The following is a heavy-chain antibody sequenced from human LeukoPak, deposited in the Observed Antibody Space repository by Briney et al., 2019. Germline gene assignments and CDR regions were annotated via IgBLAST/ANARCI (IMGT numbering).Heavy chain of an antibody. V-gene: IGHV3-9*01. J-gene: IGHJ4*02. CDR2: ISWNSGSI. D-gene: IGHD6-13*01. Sequence: GRSLRLSCAASGFTFDDYGMHWVRQAPGKGLEWVSGISWNSGSIGYADSVKGRFTISRDNAKNSLYLQMNSLRAEDTALYYCAKDHSSSWYGLPDYWGQGTLVTVSS. CDR3: AKDHSSSWYGLPDY. CDR1: GFTFDDYG.